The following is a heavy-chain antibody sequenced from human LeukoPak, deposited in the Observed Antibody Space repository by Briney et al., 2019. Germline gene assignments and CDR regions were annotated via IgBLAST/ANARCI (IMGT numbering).Heavy chain of an antibody. V-gene: IGHV3-30-3*01. J-gene: IGHJ3*02. Sequence: GGSLRLSCAASGFTFSSYAMHWVRQAPGKRQEWVAVISYGGSNKYYADSVKGRFTISRDNSKNTLYLQMNSLRAEDTAVYYCARDPRYCSVTSCPDAFDIWGQGTMVTVSS. CDR3: ARDPRYCSVTSCPDAFDI. D-gene: IGHD2-2*01. CDR2: ISYGGSNK. CDR1: GFTFSSYA.